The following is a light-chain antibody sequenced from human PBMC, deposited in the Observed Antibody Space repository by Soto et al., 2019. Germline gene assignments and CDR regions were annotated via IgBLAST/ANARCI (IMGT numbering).Light chain of an antibody. Sequence: HSPLTPPASLSVSPGQSIPISYIATITHIGTYNYVAWYQQHPAKTPKLIIYHVSYRPSGASNRFSGSKSANTASLTISGLQAEDEADYYCSSYPTAGTDVLAPGTKVNVL. CDR2: HVS. V-gene: IGLV2-14*01. CDR1: ITHIGTYNY. J-gene: IGLJ1*01. CDR3: SSYPTAGTDV.